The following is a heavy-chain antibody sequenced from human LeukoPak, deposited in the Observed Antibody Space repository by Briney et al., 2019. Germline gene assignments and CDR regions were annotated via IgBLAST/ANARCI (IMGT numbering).Heavy chain of an antibody. CDR1: GYTFTGYY. Sequence: ASVKVCCKASGYTFTGYYMHWVRQAPGQGLEWMGWINPNSGGTNYAQKFQGRVTMTRDTSISTAYMELSRLRSDDTAVYYCARVSFVGVGAPPYFDYWGQGTLVTVSS. J-gene: IGHJ4*02. D-gene: IGHD1-26*01. CDR2: INPNSGGT. V-gene: IGHV1-2*02. CDR3: ARVSFVGVGAPPYFDY.